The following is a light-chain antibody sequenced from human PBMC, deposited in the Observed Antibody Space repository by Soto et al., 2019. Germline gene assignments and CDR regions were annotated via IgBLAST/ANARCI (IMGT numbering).Light chain of an antibody. CDR2: DTS. CDR3: QQYIRWPLT. Sequence: EIVLTQSPATLSLSPGERATLSCRASQSVGSSLAWYQQKPGQAPRLLIYDTSNRATGIPARFSGSGSGTDFTLTISSLEPEDFAVYYCQQYIRWPLTFGGGTKVEIK. J-gene: IGKJ4*01. V-gene: IGKV3-11*01. CDR1: QSVGSS.